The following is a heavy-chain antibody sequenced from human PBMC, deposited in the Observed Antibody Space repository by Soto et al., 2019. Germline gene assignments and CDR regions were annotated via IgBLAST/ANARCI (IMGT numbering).Heavy chain of an antibody. CDR3: AKDLIDYSISYFDY. CDR1: GFSFSNYA. CDR2: ITSTGYT. D-gene: IGHD4-4*01. Sequence: VGSLRLSCATSGFSFSNYAMSWVRQAPGKGLEWVAGITSTGYTYYVESLKGRFTISRDNSKNTVSLQMNSLRAEDTAVYYCAKDLIDYSISYFDYWGQGTLVTVSS. V-gene: IGHV3-23*01. J-gene: IGHJ4*02.